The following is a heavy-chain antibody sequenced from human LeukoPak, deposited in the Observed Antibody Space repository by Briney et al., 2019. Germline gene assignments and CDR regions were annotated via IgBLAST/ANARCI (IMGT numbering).Heavy chain of an antibody. CDR1: GFMFSSSS. Sequence: GGSLRLSCAVSGFMFSSSSMSWVRHVPGKGLEWVSTISAGGSTYYADSVKGRFTISRDNSKNTLFQQMNSLRAEDTAIYYCAKRPAAVRGVIPYLDYWGQGTLVTVSS. CDR3: AKRPAAVRGVIPYLDY. J-gene: IGHJ4*02. CDR2: ISAGGST. D-gene: IGHD3-10*02. V-gene: IGHV3-23*01.